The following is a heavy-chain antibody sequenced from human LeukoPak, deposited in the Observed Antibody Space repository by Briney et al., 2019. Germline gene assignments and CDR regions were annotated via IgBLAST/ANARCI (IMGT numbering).Heavy chain of an antibody. J-gene: IGHJ4*02. Sequence: SETLSLTCTVSGGSISSSSYYWGWIRQPPGKGLEWIGSIYYSGSTYYNPSLKSRVTISVDTSKNQFSLKLSSVTAADTAVYYCARLSDGSGTYWGQGTLVTVSS. CDR1: GGSISSSSYY. D-gene: IGHD3-10*01. V-gene: IGHV4-39*07. CDR3: ARLSDGSGTY. CDR2: IYYSGST.